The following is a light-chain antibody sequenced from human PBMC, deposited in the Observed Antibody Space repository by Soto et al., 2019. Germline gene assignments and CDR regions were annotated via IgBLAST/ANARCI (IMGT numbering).Light chain of an antibody. V-gene: IGLV2-11*01. CDR1: SSDVGGYNY. J-gene: IGLJ2*01. CDR3: CSYAGSYTFTV. CDR2: DVS. Sequence: QSALTQPRSVSGSPGQSVTISCTGTSSDVGGYNYVSWYQQHPGKAPKLMIYDVSKRPSGVPDRFSGSKSGNTASLTISGLQAEDEADYYCCSYAGSYTFTVFGGGTKFTVL.